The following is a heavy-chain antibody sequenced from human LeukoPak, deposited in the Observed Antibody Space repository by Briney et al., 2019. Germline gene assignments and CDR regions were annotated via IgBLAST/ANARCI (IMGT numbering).Heavy chain of an antibody. CDR2: INSDGSST. CDR3: AREDLRRAIDY. D-gene: IGHD1-26*01. CDR1: GFTFSSYW. J-gene: IGHJ4*02. Sequence: PGGSLRLSCAASGFTFSSYWMHWVRQAPGKGLVWVSRINSDGSSTSYADSVKGRFTISRDNAKNTLYLQMNSLRAEDTAVYYCAREDLRRAIDYWGQGTLVTVSS. V-gene: IGHV3-74*01.